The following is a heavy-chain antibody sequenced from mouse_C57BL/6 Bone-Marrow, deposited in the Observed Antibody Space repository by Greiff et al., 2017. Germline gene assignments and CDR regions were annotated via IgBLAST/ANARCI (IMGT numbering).Heavy chain of an antibody. J-gene: IGHJ4*01. Sequence: SGAELARPGASVKLSCTASGYTFTSYGISWVKQRTGQGLEWIGEIYPRSGNTYYNEKFKGKATLTADKSSSTAYMELRSLTSEDSAVYFCAREADLLADAMDYWGQGTSVTVSS. CDR2: IYPRSGNT. D-gene: IGHD2-1*01. CDR1: GYTFTSYG. V-gene: IGHV1-81*01. CDR3: AREADLLADAMDY.